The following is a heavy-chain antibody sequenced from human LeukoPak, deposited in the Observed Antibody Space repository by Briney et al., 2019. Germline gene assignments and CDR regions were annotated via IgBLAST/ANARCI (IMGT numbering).Heavy chain of an antibody. CDR3: AKDRVKYEYDAFDI. D-gene: IGHD2-2*01. V-gene: IGHV3-30*18. Sequence: PGGSLRLSCAASGFTFSSYGMHWVRQAPGKGLEWVAVISYDGSNKYYADSVKGRFTISRDNSKNTLYLQMNSLKAEDTAVYYCAKDRVKYEYDAFDIWGQGTMVTVSS. J-gene: IGHJ3*02. CDR2: ISYDGSNK. CDR1: GFTFSSYG.